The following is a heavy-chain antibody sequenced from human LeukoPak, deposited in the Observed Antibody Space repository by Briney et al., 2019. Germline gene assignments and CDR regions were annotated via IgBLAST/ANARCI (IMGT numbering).Heavy chain of an antibody. J-gene: IGHJ3*02. D-gene: IGHD6-19*01. CDR1: GGSFSGYY. V-gene: IGHV4-34*01. CDR2: INHSGST. Sequence: PSETLSLTCAVYGGSFSGYYWSWIRQPPGKGLEWIGEINHSGSTNYNPSLKSRVTISVDTSKNQFSLKLSSVTAADTAVYYCARHGGADIAVPRPNAFDIWGQGTMVTVSS. CDR3: ARHGGADIAVPRPNAFDI.